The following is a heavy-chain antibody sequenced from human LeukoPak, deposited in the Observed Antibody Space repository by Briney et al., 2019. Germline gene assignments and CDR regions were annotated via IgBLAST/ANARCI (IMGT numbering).Heavy chain of an antibody. J-gene: IGHJ4*02. V-gene: IGHV3-15*01. CDR2: FKTKIAGGTI. Sequence: PGGSLRLSCAASGFTFSNAYMSWVRQAPWKGLEWVGRFKTKIAGGTIDYAAPVRGRFTISRDDSRNTLFLQMGSLKTDDTAVYYCAAGLGTSDFDSWGQGTLVTVSS. CDR3: AAGLGTSDFDS. D-gene: IGHD7-27*01. CDR1: GFTFSNAY.